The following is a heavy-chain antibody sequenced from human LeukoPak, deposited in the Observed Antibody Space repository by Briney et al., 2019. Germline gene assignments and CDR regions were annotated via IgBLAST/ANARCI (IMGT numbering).Heavy chain of an antibody. CDR1: GLTVRNNY. V-gene: IGHV3-53*01. J-gene: IGHJ4*02. CDR3: TKVATTPVWAPDL. Sequence: GSLRLSCVVSGLTVRNNYMSWVRQAPGKGLEWVSIIQSDGTTIYADFVKGRFTISRDTSKNRLYLEMDSLRAEDTAIYYCTKVATTPVWAPDLWGQGTLVTVSS. CDR2: IQSDGTT. D-gene: IGHD1-1*01.